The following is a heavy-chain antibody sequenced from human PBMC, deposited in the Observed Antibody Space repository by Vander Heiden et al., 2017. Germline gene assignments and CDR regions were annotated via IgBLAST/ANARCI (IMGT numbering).Heavy chain of an antibody. V-gene: IGHV3-23*01. J-gene: IGHJ4*02. D-gene: IGHD2-15*01. CDR3: AKPQEFCSGGSCPFDS. Sequence: EVQLLESGGGLVQPGGSLRLSCAAFGFIFSSYGMRCVRQAPGKGLGWVSALSASGSNTYYADSVKGRFTISRDNSKNTLYLEMNSLTVEDTAVYYCAKPQEFCSGGSCPFDSWGQGTLVTVSS. CDR1: GFIFSSYG. CDR2: LSASGSNT.